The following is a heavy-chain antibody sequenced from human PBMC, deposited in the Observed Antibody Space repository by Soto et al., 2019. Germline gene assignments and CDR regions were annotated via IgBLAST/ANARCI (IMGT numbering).Heavy chain of an antibody. D-gene: IGHD2-2*01. J-gene: IGHJ5*02. CDR1: GFTFSSYA. Sequence: QVQLVESGGGVVQPGRSLRLSCAASGFTFSSYAMHWVRQAPGKGLEWVAVISYDGSNKYYADSVKGRFTISRDNSKNTLSLQMNSLRAEDTAVYYCARDILRYCSSTSCYSESWFDPWGQGTLVTVSS. V-gene: IGHV3-30-3*01. CDR2: ISYDGSNK. CDR3: ARDILRYCSSTSCYSESWFDP.